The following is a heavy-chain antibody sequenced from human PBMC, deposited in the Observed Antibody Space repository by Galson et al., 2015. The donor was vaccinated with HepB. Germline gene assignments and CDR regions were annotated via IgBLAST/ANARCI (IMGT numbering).Heavy chain of an antibody. CDR1: EFNCSAYA. J-gene: IGHJ1*01. V-gene: IGHV3-23*01. CDR2: ISGDNVST. CDR3: TKSDCRTAACYTSES. D-gene: IGHD2-15*01. Sequence: SLRLAYAAAEFNCSAYAMPGGRQTPVKGLEWVSHISGDNVSTTNEESVKRRFTFSRDNSQNTLYLQINSLRAEDTAVYYCTKSDCRTAACYTSESWGQGILVTVSS.